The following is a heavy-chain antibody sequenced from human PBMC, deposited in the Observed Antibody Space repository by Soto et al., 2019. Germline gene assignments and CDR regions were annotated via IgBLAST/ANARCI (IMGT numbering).Heavy chain of an antibody. D-gene: IGHD2-21*01. J-gene: IGHJ4*02. CDR2: IFYTGST. V-gene: IGHV4-31*03. CDR1: GGSISSGVYH. Sequence: SETLSLTCTVSGGSISSGVYHWNWIRHHPGKGLEWIGYIFYTGSTYYNPSLRSRVTISVDTSKNEFSLNLTSVTAADTAVYYCARESSYSFDYWGQGAMVTV. CDR3: ARESSYSFDY.